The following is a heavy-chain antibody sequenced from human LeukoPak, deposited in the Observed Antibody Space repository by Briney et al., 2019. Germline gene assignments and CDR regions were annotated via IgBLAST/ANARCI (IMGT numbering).Heavy chain of an antibody. Sequence: GGSRRLSCTASGFTFRTYWMHWVRQAPGKGLVWVSRITPDGSRTDHADSVRGRFTISRDDAKNTLYLQMDSLRAEDTAVYYCVKDFVGARDYWGQGTLVTVSS. CDR2: ITPDGSRT. CDR1: GFTFRTYW. V-gene: IGHV3-74*01. CDR3: VKDFVGARDY. J-gene: IGHJ4*02. D-gene: IGHD1-26*01.